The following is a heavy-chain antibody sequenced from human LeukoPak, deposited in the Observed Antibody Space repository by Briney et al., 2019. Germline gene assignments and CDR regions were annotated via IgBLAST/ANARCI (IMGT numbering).Heavy chain of an antibody. D-gene: IGHD1-1*01. CDR2: ISASGDVT. V-gene: IGHV3-23*01. CDR1: GFTFSKFP. CDR3: AKSLFTSATGTGRAFHI. Sequence: GGSLRLSCAASGFTFSKFPMVWVRQAPGRGLEWVSAISASGDVTFYADSLRGRFTISRDNSKSTLYPQMNGLRAEDTAIFYCAKSLFTSATGTGRAFHIWGQGTRVTVSS. J-gene: IGHJ3*02.